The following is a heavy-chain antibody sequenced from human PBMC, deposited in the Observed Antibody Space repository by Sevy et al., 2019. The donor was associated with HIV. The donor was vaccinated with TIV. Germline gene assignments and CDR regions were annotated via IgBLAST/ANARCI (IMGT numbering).Heavy chain of an antibody. D-gene: IGHD1-26*01. Sequence: GGSLRLSCAASGFTLSNYWMSWVRQAPGKGLEWVANIKQDGSDKYYVDSVKGRFTISRDNAKNSLYLQMNSLRAEDTAVYYCSRDLYSGSYYENYWGQGTLVTVSS. V-gene: IGHV3-7*01. CDR2: IKQDGSDK. CDR1: GFTLSNYW. CDR3: SRDLYSGSYYENY. J-gene: IGHJ4*02.